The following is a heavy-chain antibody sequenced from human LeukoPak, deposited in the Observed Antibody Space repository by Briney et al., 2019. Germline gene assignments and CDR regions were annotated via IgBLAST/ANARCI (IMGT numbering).Heavy chain of an antibody. CDR3: ARAGGYGDPNYYGMDV. CDR2: ISSSSSYI. J-gene: IGHJ6*02. Sequence: PGGSLRLSCAASGFTFDDYAMHWVRQAPGKGLEWVSSISSSSSYIYYADSVKGRFTISRDNTKNSLYLQMNSLRAEDTAVYYCARAGGYGDPNYYGMDVWGQGTTVTVSS. V-gene: IGHV3-21*01. CDR1: GFTFDDYA. D-gene: IGHD4-17*01.